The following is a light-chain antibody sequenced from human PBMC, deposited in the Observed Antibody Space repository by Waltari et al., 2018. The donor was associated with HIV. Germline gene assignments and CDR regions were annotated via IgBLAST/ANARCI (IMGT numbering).Light chain of an antibody. Sequence: QSVLTQPPSVSGAPGQRVTFSCTGSSSNIGAGHDVPWYQQLPGTAPKLLIYGNNNRPSGVPDRFSGSKSGTSASLAITGLQAEDEADYYCQSYDSSLSGSWVFGGGTKLTVL. J-gene: IGLJ3*02. V-gene: IGLV1-40*01. CDR3: QSYDSSLSGSWV. CDR1: SSNIGAGHD. CDR2: GNN.